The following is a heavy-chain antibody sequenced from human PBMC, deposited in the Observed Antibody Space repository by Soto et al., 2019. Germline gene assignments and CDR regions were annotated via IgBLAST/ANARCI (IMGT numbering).Heavy chain of an antibody. V-gene: IGHV3-33*01. Sequence: PLRLSCAASGFTFSSYGMHWVRQDPGKGLEWVAVIWYDGSNKYYADSVKGRFTISRDNSKNTLYLQMNSLRAEDTAVYYCARDPFKNPGYCSGGSCYGLDYWGQGTLVTVSS. D-gene: IGHD2-15*01. CDR1: GFTFSSYG. CDR2: IWYDGSNK. CDR3: ARDPFKNPGYCSGGSCYGLDY. J-gene: IGHJ4*02.